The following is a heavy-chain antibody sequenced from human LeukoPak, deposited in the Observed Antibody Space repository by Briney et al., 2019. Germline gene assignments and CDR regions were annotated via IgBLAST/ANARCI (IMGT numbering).Heavy chain of an antibody. CDR3: ANALEYYYGSGSSY. CDR2: ISGSGGST. V-gene: IGHV3-23*01. CDR1: GFTFSSYA. J-gene: IGHJ4*02. Sequence: GGSLRLSCAASGFTFSSYAMSWVRQAPGKGLEWVSAISGSGGSTYYADSVKGRFTISRDNSKNTLHLQMNSLRVDDTALYYCANALEYYYGSGSSYWGQGTLVTVSS. D-gene: IGHD3-10*01.